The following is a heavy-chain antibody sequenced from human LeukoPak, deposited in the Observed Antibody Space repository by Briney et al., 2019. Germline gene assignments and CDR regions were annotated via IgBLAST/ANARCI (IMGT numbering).Heavy chain of an antibody. CDR2: IKHSGST. V-gene: IGHV4-34*01. CDR1: GGSYSGFY. D-gene: IGHD2-8*01. CDR3: ARGGGYCTNNVCPPWFDP. J-gene: IGHJ5*02. Sequence: SETLSLTCSVYGGSYSGFYWNWIRQPPGKGLEWIGEIKHSGSTHYSPSLKSRLSISVDPSKNQFSLKLSSVTAADTAVYYCARGGGYCTNNVCPPWFDPWGQGALVTVSS.